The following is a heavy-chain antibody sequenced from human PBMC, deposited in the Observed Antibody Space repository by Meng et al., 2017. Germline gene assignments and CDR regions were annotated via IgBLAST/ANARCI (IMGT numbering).Heavy chain of an antibody. J-gene: IGHJ4*02. D-gene: IGHD6-25*01. CDR2: INPKSGDT. CDR1: GYNFPDYY. CDR3: ARDEDISAAGKLFGDY. Sequence: VKRVQSGAEVKMPGASVKVSCKPSGYNFPDYYIHWVRRAPGQGLEWMGRINPKSGDTHYAQKFQARVTMTGDTSISTAYMELSGLRSDDTAMYYCARDEDISAAGKLFGDYWGQGTLVTVSS. V-gene: IGHV1-2*06.